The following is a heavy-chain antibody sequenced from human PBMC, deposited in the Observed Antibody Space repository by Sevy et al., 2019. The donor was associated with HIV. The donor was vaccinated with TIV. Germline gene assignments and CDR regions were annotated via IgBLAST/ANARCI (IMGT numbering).Heavy chain of an antibody. D-gene: IGHD6-13*01. CDR3: AKDSRVYSSSLFDY. Sequence: GGSLRLSCAASGFTFSDYYMSWIRQAPGKGLEWVSYISSGSSYTNYADSVKGRFTISRDNARNSLYLQMNSLRAEDTAVYYCAKDSRVYSSSLFDYWGQGIRVTVSS. CDR1: GFTFSDYY. CDR2: ISSGSSYT. J-gene: IGHJ4*02. V-gene: IGHV3-11*06.